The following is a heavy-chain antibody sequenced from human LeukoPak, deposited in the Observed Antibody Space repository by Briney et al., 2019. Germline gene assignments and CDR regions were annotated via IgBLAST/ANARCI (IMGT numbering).Heavy chain of an antibody. Sequence: PSETLSLTCTVSGGSISSYYWSWLRQPPGKGLEWIGYIYYSGSTNYNPSLKSRVTISVDTSKNQFSLKLSSVTAADTAVYYCARVLVTMVRSPPKIYYYYYYMDVWGKGTTVTISS. D-gene: IGHD3-10*01. CDR1: GGSISSYY. CDR3: ARVLVTMVRSPPKIYYYYYYMDV. J-gene: IGHJ6*03. V-gene: IGHV4-59*01. CDR2: IYYSGST.